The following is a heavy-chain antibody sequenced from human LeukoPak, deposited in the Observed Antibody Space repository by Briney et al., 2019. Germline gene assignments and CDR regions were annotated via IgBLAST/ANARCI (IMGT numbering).Heavy chain of an antibody. Sequence: ASVKVSCKASGGTFSSYAISWVRQAPGQGLEWMGWISAYNGNTNYAQKFQGRDTMTRDTSITTAYTELSRLRSDDTAVYYCVRESRGILNYFDFWGQGTLVTVSS. CDR1: GGTFSSYA. V-gene: IGHV1-18*01. CDR2: ISAYNGNT. D-gene: IGHD3-22*01. J-gene: IGHJ4*02. CDR3: VRESRGILNYFDF.